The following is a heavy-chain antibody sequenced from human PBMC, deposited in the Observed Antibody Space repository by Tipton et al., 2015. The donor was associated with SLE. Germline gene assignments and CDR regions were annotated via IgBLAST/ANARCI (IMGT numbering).Heavy chain of an antibody. Sequence: TLSLTCAVYGGSFSGYYWSWIRQPPGKGLEWIGEINHSGSTNYNPSLKSRVTISVETSKNQVSLKLSYVTAADTAVYYCARGHDTAMAFAYWGQGTLVTVSS. CDR2: INHSGST. D-gene: IGHD5-18*01. J-gene: IGHJ4*02. CDR1: GGSFSGYY. V-gene: IGHV4-34*01. CDR3: ARGHDTAMAFAY.